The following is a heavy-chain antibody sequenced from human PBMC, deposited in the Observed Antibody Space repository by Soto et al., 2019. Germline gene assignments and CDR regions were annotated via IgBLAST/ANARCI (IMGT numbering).Heavy chain of an antibody. CDR3: ASGPGWEPGLSTFYAMGV. CDR1: GFTFSDYY. D-gene: IGHD1-26*01. Sequence: QVQLVESGGDLVEPGGSLRLSCAASGFTFSDYYMSWIRQAPGKGLEWVSYISNSGSTKFYADSVTGRFTISRDNVKNSLHLQMNSLRVDDTAVYFCASGPGWEPGLSTFYAMGVWGQGTTVTVSS. J-gene: IGHJ6*02. CDR2: ISNSGSTK. V-gene: IGHV3-11*01.